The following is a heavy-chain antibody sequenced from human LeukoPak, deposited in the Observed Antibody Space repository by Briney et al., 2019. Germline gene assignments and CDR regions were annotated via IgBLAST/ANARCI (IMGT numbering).Heavy chain of an antibody. CDR1: GFTVSSNY. CDR3: AKDITTVTTEGMDV. V-gene: IGHV3-66*01. J-gene: IGHJ6*02. D-gene: IGHD4-17*01. Sequence: SGGSLRLSCAASGFTVSSNYMSWVRQAQGKGLEWVSVIYSGGSTYYADSVKGRFTISRDNSKNTLYLQMNSLRAEDTAVYYCAKDITTVTTEGMDVWGQGTTVTVSS. CDR2: IYSGGST.